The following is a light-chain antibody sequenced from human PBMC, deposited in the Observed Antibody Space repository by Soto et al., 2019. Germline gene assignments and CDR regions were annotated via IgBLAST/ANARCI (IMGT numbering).Light chain of an antibody. J-gene: IGKJ1*01. Sequence: DFQMTQSPSTLSASVGDRVTITCRASQNINNWVAWYQQKPGKAPKFLIYDASTLQRGVPSRFSGSGFGTEFSLTISSLQPDDFGNYYCQHTRTFGQGTKVEIK. CDR3: QHTRT. CDR2: DAS. CDR1: QNINNW. V-gene: IGKV1-5*01.